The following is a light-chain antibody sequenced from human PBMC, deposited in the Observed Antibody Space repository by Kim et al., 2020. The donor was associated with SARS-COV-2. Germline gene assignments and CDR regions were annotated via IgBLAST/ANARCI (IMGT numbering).Light chain of an antibody. CDR2: GAS. CDR3: QHKGGT. J-gene: IGKJ4*01. Sequence: EIVMTQSPATLSVSPGERATLSCRASQSVSSNLAWYQQKPGQAPRLLIYGASTRATGIPARFSGSGSGTEFTLTISSLQSEDFAVYYCQHKGGTFGGGTKVDIK. V-gene: IGKV3-15*01. CDR1: QSVSSN.